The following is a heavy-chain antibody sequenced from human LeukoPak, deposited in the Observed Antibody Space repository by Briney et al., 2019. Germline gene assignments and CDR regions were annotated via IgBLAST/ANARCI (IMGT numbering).Heavy chain of an antibody. V-gene: IGHV3-48*01. J-gene: IGHJ4*02. D-gene: IGHD3-10*01. CDR3: ARLLWFGEGDY. Sequence: VSYISSNNSNIYYADSVKGRFTISRDNAKNSLYLQMNSLRAEDTAVYYCARLLWFGEGDYWGQGTLVTVSS. CDR2: ISSNNSNI.